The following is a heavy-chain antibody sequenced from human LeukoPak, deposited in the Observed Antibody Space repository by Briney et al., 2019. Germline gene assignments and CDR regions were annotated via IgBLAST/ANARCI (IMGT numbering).Heavy chain of an antibody. CDR1: GGSISSYY. Sequence: PSETLSLTCTVSGGSISSYYWSWMPQPAGKALEWIGRIYTSGSTNYNPSLKSRVTMSVDTSKNQFSLKLSSVTAADTAVYYCARDGCSSTSCYYYYYGMDVWGQGTTVTVSS. CDR3: ARDGCSSTSCYYYYYGMDV. J-gene: IGHJ6*02. D-gene: IGHD2-2*01. V-gene: IGHV4-4*07. CDR2: IYTSGST.